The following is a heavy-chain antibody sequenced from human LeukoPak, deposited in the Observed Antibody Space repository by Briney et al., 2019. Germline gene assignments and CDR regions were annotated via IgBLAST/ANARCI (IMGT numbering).Heavy chain of an antibody. CDR1: GFTFRTYS. J-gene: IGHJ4*02. CDR3: TGESAARSRAVADN. D-gene: IGHD6-25*01. CDR2: ISSTSYSK. V-gene: IGHV3-21*06. Sequence: GGSLRLSCAGSGFTFRTYSMNWFRQAPGKGLEWVSSISSTSYSKYYADSVKGRFTISRDNAENSVYLQMNSLRADDTAIYYCTGESAARSRAVADNWGQGPLVTVSS.